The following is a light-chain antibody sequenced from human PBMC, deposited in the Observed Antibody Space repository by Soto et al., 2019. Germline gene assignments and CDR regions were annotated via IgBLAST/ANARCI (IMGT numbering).Light chain of an antibody. CDR1: SSDVGGYNF. CDR2: EVS. CDR3: SSYTTRSSVV. V-gene: IGLV2-14*03. J-gene: IGLJ1*01. Sequence: QSALTQPASVFGSPGQSITISCTGTSSDVGGYNFVSWYQQHPGKAPKLMIYEVSNRPSGVSNRFSGSKSGNTASLTISGLEPEDQGDYYYSSYTTRSSVVFGSATKVNV.